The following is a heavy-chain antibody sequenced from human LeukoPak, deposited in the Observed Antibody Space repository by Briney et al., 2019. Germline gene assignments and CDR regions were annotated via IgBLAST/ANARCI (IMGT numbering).Heavy chain of an antibody. CDR3: VTDGDKWNDFEY. CDR1: GLSIRNFW. CDR2: IDKDENEI. D-gene: IGHD1-1*01. V-gene: IGHV3-7*01. J-gene: IGHJ4*02. Sequence: PGGSLRLSCAASGLSIRNFWMHWVRQAPGKGLEWVAIIDKDENEIKYVDSVKGRFTLSRDNAKNSVYLQMNSLTTEDTALYYCVTDGDKWNDFEYWGQGTLVTVSS.